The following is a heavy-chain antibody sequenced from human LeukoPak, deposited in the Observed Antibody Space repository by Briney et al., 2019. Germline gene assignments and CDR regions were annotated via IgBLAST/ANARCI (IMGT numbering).Heavy chain of an antibody. CDR2: IYYSGST. Sequence: PSETLSLTCTVSGGSISSYYWSWIRQPPGKGLEWIGYIYYSGSTNYNPSLKSRVTISVDTSKNQFSLKLSSVTAADTAVYYCAVIVVVPAAMLLRSYWYFDLWGRGTLVTVSS. D-gene: IGHD2-2*01. V-gene: IGHV4-59*08. J-gene: IGHJ2*01. CDR3: AVIVVVPAAMLLRSYWYFDL. CDR1: GGSISSYY.